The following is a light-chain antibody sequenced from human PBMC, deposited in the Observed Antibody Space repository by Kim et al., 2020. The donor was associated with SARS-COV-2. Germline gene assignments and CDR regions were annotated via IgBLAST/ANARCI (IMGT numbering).Light chain of an antibody. V-gene: IGLV3-21*04. Sequence: PATTTKITCEGNNIESKSVHWYQQRPGQAPVLVMYYDDDRPSGIPGRFSGSNSGNTATLTISRVEAGDEADYYCQVWDSSNDHRVFGGGTKVTVL. CDR2: YDD. CDR3: QVWDSSNDHRV. J-gene: IGLJ3*02. CDR1: NIESKS.